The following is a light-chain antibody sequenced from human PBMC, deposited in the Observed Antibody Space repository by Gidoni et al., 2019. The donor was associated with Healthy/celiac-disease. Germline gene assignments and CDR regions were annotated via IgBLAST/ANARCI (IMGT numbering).Light chain of an antibody. CDR3: QQYYSTPGT. Sequence: DIVMTHSPDSLALSLGERATINCKSSQSVLYSSNNKNYLAWYQQKPGQPPKLLIYWASTRESGVPDRFSGSGSGTDFTLTISSLQAEDVAVYYCQQYYSTPGTFGQGTKVEIK. CDR1: QSVLYSSNNKNY. V-gene: IGKV4-1*01. J-gene: IGKJ1*01. CDR2: WAS.